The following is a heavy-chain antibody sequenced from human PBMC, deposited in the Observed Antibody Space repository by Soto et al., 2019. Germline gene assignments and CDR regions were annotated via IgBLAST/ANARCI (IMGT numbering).Heavy chain of an antibody. CDR2: IIPIFGTA. D-gene: IGHD3-3*01. J-gene: IGHJ6*02. CDR3: ATYHFWSGYYTTSNYYYGIDV. V-gene: IGHV1-69*06. Sequence: SVKVSCKASGGTFSSYAISCVRQAPGQGLEWMGGIIPIFGTANYAQKFQGRVTITADKSTSTAYMELSSLRSEDTAVYYCATYHFWSGYYTTSNYYYGIDVSGHRPRVTGS. CDR1: GGTFSSYA.